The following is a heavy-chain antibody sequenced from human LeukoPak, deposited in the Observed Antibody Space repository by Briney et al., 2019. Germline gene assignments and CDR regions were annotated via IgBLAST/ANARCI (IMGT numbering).Heavy chain of an antibody. D-gene: IGHD3-10*01. J-gene: IGHJ6*03. CDR2: IYSTGST. V-gene: IGHV4-59*01. CDR1: GGSISGYY. CDR3: ARDGSLWFGATPYYYYMDV. Sequence: SETLSLTCTVSGGSISGYYWSWVRQSPEKGLESIGFIYSTGSTSYNPSLRSRVTISIDTSQNQFYLRLTSVTAADTAVYYCARDGSLWFGATPYYYYMDVWGKGTTVTVSS.